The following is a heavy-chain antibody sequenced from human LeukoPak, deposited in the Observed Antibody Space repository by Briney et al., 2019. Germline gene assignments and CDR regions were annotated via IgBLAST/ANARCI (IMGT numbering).Heavy chain of an antibody. Sequence: GGSLRLSCAASGFTFSSYAMSWARQAPGKGLEWVSAISGSGGSTYYADSVKGRFTISRDNSKNTLYLQMNSLRAEDTAVYYCAKREGRYGIVGATMKPIDYWGQGTLVTVSS. V-gene: IGHV3-23*01. D-gene: IGHD1-26*01. CDR1: GFTFSSYA. J-gene: IGHJ4*02. CDR2: ISGSGGST. CDR3: AKREGRYGIVGATMKPIDY.